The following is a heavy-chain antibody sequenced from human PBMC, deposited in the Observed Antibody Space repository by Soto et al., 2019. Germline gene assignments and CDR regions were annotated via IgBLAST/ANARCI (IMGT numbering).Heavy chain of an antibody. CDR2: INHSGST. CDR3: ARSRGYSYAHFDY. Sequence: SETLSLTCAVYGGSFSGYYWSWIRQPPGKGLEWIGEINHSGSTNYNPSLKSRVTISVDTSKNQFSLKLSSVTAADTAVYYCARSRGYSYAHFDYWGQGTLVTVSS. CDR1: GGSFSGYY. V-gene: IGHV4-34*01. J-gene: IGHJ4*02. D-gene: IGHD5-18*01.